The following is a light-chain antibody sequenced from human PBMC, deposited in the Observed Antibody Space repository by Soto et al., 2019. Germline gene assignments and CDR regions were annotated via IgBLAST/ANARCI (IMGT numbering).Light chain of an antibody. CDR1: SGHNTYS. CDR3: QTWATGIQV. CDR2: LKSDGSH. Sequence: QPVLTQSPSASASLGASVKLTCTLSSGHNTYSIAWHQQQPEKGPRFLMKLKSDGSHSRGDGIPDRFSGSSSGAERYLTISSLQSEDEADNYCQTWATGIQVFGGGTKLTVL. J-gene: IGLJ2*01. V-gene: IGLV4-69*01.